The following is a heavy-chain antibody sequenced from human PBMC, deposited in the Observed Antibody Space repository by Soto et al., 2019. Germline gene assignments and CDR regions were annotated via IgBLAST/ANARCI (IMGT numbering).Heavy chain of an antibody. D-gene: IGHD3-10*01. Sequence: GGSLRLSCAASGFTFSSYEMNLVRQAPGKGLEWVSYISSSGSTIYYADSVKGRFTISRDNAKNSLYLQMNSLRAEDTAVYYCARGGYYGSGSYYSPNDYWGQGTLVTVSS. CDR3: ARGGYYGSGSYYSPNDY. CDR2: ISSSGSTI. CDR1: GFTFSSYE. V-gene: IGHV3-48*03. J-gene: IGHJ4*02.